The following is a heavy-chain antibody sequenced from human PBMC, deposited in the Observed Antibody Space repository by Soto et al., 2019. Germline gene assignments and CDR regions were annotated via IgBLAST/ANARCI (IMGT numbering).Heavy chain of an antibody. V-gene: IGHV3-23*01. Sequence: GGSLRLSCAASGFTFSSYAMSWVSQAPGKGLEWVSAISGSGGSTYYADSVKGRFTISRDNSKNTLYLQMNSLRAEDAAVYFCANWPRESQLQRYYYWGQGTLVTVSS. CDR3: ANWPRESQLQRYYY. CDR1: GFTFSSYA. D-gene: IGHD2-2*01. J-gene: IGHJ4*02. CDR2: ISGSGGST.